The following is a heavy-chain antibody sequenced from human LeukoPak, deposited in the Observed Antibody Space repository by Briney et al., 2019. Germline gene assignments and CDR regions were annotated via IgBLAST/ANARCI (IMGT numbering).Heavy chain of an antibody. V-gene: IGHV3-21*01. J-gene: IGHJ3*02. CDR2: ISSSSGFI. D-gene: IGHD5-12*01. Sequence: PGGSLRLSCAASGFPFSTYSMNWVRQAPGKGLEWASSISSSSGFIYYADSVKGRFTISRDNAKNSLYLQMNSLRAEDTAVYYCAKRGYSGSDVFDMWGQGTMVTVSS. CDR3: AKRGYSGSDVFDM. CDR1: GFPFSTYS.